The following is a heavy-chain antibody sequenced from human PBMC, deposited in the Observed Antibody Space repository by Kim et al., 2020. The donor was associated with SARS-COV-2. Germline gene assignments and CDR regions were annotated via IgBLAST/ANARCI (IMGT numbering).Heavy chain of an antibody. CDR1: GFTFSSYA. Sequence: GGSLRLSCAASGFTFSSYAMHWVRQAPGKGLEWVAVISYDGSNKYYADSVKGRFTISRDNSKNTLYLQMNSLRAEDTAVYYCARGSGIAAAGKQIGGPFDYWGQGTLVTVSS. D-gene: IGHD6-13*01. V-gene: IGHV3-30*04. CDR2: ISYDGSNK. CDR3: ARGSGIAAAGKQIGGPFDY. J-gene: IGHJ4*02.